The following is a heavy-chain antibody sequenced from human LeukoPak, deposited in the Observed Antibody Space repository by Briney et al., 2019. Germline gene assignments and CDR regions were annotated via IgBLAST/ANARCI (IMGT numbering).Heavy chain of an antibody. V-gene: IGHV1-2*02. Sequence: GASVSVSCKASGYTLTGYYMHWVRQAPGQGLEWMGWINPNSGGTNYAQKFQGRVTMTRDTSISTAYMELSRLRSDDTAVYYCARGDYYAKGGDTDYWGQGTLVTVSS. J-gene: IGHJ4*02. CDR2: INPNSGGT. CDR3: ARGDYYAKGGDTDY. CDR1: GYTLTGYY. D-gene: IGHD3-10*01.